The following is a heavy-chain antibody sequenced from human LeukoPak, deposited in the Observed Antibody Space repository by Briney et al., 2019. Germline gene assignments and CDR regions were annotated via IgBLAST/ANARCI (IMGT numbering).Heavy chain of an antibody. CDR2: INPNSGGT. D-gene: IGHD6-13*01. J-gene: IGHJ5*02. Sequence: ASVKVSCKASGYTFTGYYMHWVRQAPGQGLEWMGWINPNSGGTNYAQKFQGRVTMTRDTSISTAYMELSRLRSDDTAVYYYYDIAIAAAGFDPWGQGTLVTVSS. CDR1: GYTFTGYY. CDR3: YDIAIAAAGFDP. V-gene: IGHV1-2*02.